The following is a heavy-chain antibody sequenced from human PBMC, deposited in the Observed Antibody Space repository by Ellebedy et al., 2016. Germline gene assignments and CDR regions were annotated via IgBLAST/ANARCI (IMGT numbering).Heavy chain of an antibody. Sequence: SETLSLXXAVYGGSFSGYYWSWIRQPPGKGLEWIGEINHSGSTNYNPSLKSRVTISVDTSKNQFSLKLSSVTAADTAVYYCARADSAAFDIWGQGTMVTVSS. V-gene: IGHV4-34*01. CDR3: ARADSAAFDI. CDR2: INHSGST. CDR1: GGSFSGYY. J-gene: IGHJ3*02. D-gene: IGHD1-26*01.